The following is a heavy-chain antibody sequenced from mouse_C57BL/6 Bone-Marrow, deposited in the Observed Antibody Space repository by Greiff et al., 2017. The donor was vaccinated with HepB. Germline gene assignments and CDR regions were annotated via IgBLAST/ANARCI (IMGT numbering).Heavy chain of an antibody. J-gene: IGHJ3*01. Sequence: QVQLQQPGAELVKPGASVKLSCKASGYTFTSYWMHWVKQRPGQGLEWIGMIHPNSGSTNYNEKFKSKATLTVDKSSITAYMQLSSLTSEDSAVYCCARTIITTVVPFAYWGQGTLVTVSA. CDR2: IHPNSGST. CDR3: ARTIITTVVPFAY. D-gene: IGHD1-1*01. CDR1: GYTFTSYW. V-gene: IGHV1-64*01.